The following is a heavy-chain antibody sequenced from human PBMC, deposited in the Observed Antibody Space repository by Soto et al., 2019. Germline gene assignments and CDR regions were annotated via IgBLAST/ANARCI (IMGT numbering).Heavy chain of an antibody. D-gene: IGHD1-26*01. CDR3: ARDRSTTDHAPYYYYYGMDV. Sequence: GGSLRLSCAASGFTFSSYGMHWVRQAPGKGLEWVAVIWYDGSNKYYADSVKGRFTISRDNSKNTLYLQMNSLRAEDTAVYYCARDRSTTDHAPYYYYYGMDVWGQGTTVTVSS. CDR1: GFTFSSYG. CDR2: IWYDGSNK. V-gene: IGHV3-33*01. J-gene: IGHJ6*02.